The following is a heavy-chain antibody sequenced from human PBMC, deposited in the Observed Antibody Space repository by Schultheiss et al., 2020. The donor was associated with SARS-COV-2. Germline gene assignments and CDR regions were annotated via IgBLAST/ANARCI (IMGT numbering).Heavy chain of an antibody. CDR1: GFTFSNAW. J-gene: IGHJ4*02. V-gene: IGHV3-66*02. CDR3: AKDSRVRGVDY. Sequence: GGSLRLSCAASGFTFSNAWMSWVRQAPGKGLEWVSIIYSGGSTYYADSVKGRFTISRDNSKNTLYLQMNSLRAEDTAVYYCAKDSRVRGVDYWGQGTLVTVSS. CDR2: IYSGGST. D-gene: IGHD3-10*01.